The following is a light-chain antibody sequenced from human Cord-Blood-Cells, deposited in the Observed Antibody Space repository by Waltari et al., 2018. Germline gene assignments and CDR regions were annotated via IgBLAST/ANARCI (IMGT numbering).Light chain of an antibody. CDR3: QQYYSTPLT. V-gene: IGKV4-1*01. J-gene: IGKJ4*01. Sequence: DIVMTQSPDSLAVALGERATINWKSSQSVLYSSNNKTYLAWYQQKPGQPPKLLIYWASTRESGVPDRFSGSGSGTDFTLTISSLQAEDVAVYYCQQYYSTPLTFGGGTKVEIK. CDR1: QSVLYSSNNKTY. CDR2: WAS.